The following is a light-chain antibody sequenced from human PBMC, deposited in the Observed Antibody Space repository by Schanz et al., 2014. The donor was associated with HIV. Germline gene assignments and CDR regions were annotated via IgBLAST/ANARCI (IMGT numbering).Light chain of an antibody. CDR1: SSNIGNNY. V-gene: IGLV1-47*01. Sequence: QSVLTQPPSVSAAPGQKVTISCSGSSSNIGNNYVSWYQQLPGTAPKPLIHRDNQRASGVPDRFSGSKSGTSASLAISGLRSEDESDYYCATWDDSLTGFVFGSGTKLTVL. CDR3: ATWDDSLTGFV. CDR2: RDN. J-gene: IGLJ1*01.